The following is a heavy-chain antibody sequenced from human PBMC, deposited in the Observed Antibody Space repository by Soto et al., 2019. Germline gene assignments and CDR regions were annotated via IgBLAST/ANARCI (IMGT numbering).Heavy chain of an antibody. V-gene: IGHV3-33*01. CDR1: GFTFSSYG. CDR3: ARDSSGWHDY. J-gene: IGHJ4*02. D-gene: IGHD6-19*01. CDR2: IWDDGSNK. Sequence: PVGSLSLSCAASGFTFSSYGMHWVRQAPGKGLEWVAVIWDDGSNKYYADSVKGRFTISRDNSKNKLYLQMNSLGDEDTAVYYCARDSSGWHDYWGQGTLVTVSS.